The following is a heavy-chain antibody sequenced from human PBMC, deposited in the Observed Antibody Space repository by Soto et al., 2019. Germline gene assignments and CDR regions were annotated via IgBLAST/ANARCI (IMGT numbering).Heavy chain of an antibody. Sequence: QVQLVESGGGVVQPGQSLRLACAASGFTFSAYGMHWVRQAPGKGLEWVTFISFNGKKTDYADSVKGRFTVSRDNFKNTLYVQMNSLRAEDTAVYYCADIGGYDSAGGAYWGQGALVTVSS. CDR1: GFTFSAYG. V-gene: IGHV3-33*05. D-gene: IGHD5-12*01. CDR2: ISFNGKKT. J-gene: IGHJ4*02. CDR3: ADIGGYDSAGGAY.